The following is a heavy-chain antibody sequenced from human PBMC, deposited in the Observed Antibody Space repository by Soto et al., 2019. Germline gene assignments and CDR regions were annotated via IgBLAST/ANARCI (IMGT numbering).Heavy chain of an antibody. CDR2: ISAYNGNT. Sequence: ASVKVSCKASGYTFTSYGISWVRQAPGQGLEWMGWISAYNGNTNYAQKLQGRVTMTTDTSTSTAYMELRSLRSDDTAVYYCARDRPYDSSGYYLATPLDYWGQVTLVTVSS. D-gene: IGHD3-22*01. J-gene: IGHJ4*02. CDR1: GYTFTSYG. CDR3: ARDRPYDSSGYYLATPLDY. V-gene: IGHV1-18*01.